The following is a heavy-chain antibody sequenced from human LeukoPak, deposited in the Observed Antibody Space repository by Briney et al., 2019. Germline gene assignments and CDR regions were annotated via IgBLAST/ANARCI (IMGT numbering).Heavy chain of an antibody. J-gene: IGHJ5*02. CDR3: ARERTSCTNGVCRTPRWFDP. CDR1: GGSISTYY. D-gene: IGHD2-8*01. CDR2: IYISGTT. V-gene: IGHV4-4*07. Sequence: PSETLSLTCTVSGGSISTYYWTWIRQPAGKGLEWIGHIYISGTTNYSPSLKSRVTISVDTSKNQFSLKLSSVTAADTAVYYCARERTSCTNGVCRTPRWFDPWGQGILVTVSS.